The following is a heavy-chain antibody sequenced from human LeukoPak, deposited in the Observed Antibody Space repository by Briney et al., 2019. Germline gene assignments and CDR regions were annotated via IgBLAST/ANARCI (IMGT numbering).Heavy chain of an antibody. CDR2: MSVGSGLI. Sequence: PGGTLRLSCAASGFIFSRYSMNWVRQAPGKGLEWVASMSVGSGLIHYAESVRGRFTVSRDSAKNSLYLQMKSLRADDTAVYFCAREFEGTASGAGYWGQGTLVTVSS. CDR3: AREFEGTASGAGY. J-gene: IGHJ4*02. D-gene: IGHD3-16*01. V-gene: IGHV3-21*01. CDR1: GFIFSRYS.